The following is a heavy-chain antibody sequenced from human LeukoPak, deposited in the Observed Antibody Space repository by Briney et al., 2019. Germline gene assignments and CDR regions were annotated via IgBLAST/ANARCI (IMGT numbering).Heavy chain of an antibody. CDR1: GVSISSSNNF. J-gene: IGHJ4*02. D-gene: IGHD5-24*01. CDR2: IHYRGTT. Sequence: SETLSLTCTVSGVSISSSNNFWGWIRQPPGKGLEWIGSIHYRGTTYYIPSLKSRVTISVDTSKNQFSLKLSSVTAADAAVYYCARHEEEDGYNAKTFDSWGQGTLVTVSS. CDR3: ARHEEEDGYNAKTFDS. V-gene: IGHV4-39*01.